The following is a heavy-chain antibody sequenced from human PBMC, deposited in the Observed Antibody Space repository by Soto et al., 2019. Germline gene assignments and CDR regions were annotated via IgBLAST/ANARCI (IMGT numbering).Heavy chain of an antibody. V-gene: IGHV4-30-4*01. CDR3: ARAGRDSSGYYRQADAFDI. CDR2: IYYSGST. CDR1: GGSISSGDYY. J-gene: IGHJ3*02. D-gene: IGHD3-22*01. Sequence: PSETLSLTCTVSGGSISSGDYYWSWIRQPPGKGLEWIGYIYYSGSTYYNPSLKSRVTISVDTSKNQFSLKLSSVTAADTAVYYCARAGRDSSGYYRQADAFDIWGQGTMVTVS.